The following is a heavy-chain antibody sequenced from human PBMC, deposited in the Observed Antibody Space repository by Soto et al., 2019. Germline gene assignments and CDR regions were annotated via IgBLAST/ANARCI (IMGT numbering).Heavy chain of an antibody. CDR3: ARDAGYCGGGSCYDYYYGMDV. Sequence: EVQLVESGGGLVQPGGSLRLSCAVSGFTFSSYSMNWVRQAPGKGLEWVSYISSSSSTIYYADSVKGRFTLSRDNAKKSLYLQMNSLRAEDTALYYCARDAGYCGGGSCYDYYYGMDVWGQGTTVTVPS. CDR1: GFTFSSYS. D-gene: IGHD2-15*01. J-gene: IGHJ6*02. CDR2: ISSSSSTI. V-gene: IGHV3-48*01.